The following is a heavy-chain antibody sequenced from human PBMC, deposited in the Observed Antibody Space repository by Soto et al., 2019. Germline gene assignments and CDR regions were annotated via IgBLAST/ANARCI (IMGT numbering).Heavy chain of an antibody. CDR2: IKQDGSEK. D-gene: IGHD1-1*01. CDR3: ARDRATGTPAYYYYYMDV. CDR1: GFTFSSYW. V-gene: IGHV3-7*01. Sequence: EVQLVESGGGLVQPGGSLRLSCAASGFTFSSYWMSWVRQAPGKGLEWVANIKQDGSEKYYVDSVKGRLTISRDNAKNSLYLQMNSLRAEDTAVYYCARDRATGTPAYYYYYMDVWGKGTTVTVSS. J-gene: IGHJ6*03.